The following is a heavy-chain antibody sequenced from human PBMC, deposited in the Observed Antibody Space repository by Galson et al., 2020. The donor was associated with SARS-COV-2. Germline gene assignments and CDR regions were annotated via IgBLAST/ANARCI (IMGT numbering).Heavy chain of an antibody. Sequence: SVKVSCKAPGFTFFSSAIQWVRQARGQRLAWIGWIVVGSGNTKYAQKFQERVTITRDMSTSTTYMELSGLSSEDTAVYYCAAFALSIPHPWGQGTLVIVSS. J-gene: IGHJ5*02. D-gene: IGHD2-21*01. CDR1: GFTFFSSA. CDR2: IVVGSGNT. CDR3: AAFALSIPHP. V-gene: IGHV1-58*02.